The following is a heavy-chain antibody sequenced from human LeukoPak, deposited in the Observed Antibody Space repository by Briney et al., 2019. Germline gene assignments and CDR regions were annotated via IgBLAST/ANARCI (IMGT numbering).Heavy chain of an antibody. CDR1: GGSISSYY. D-gene: IGHD1-7*01. CDR3: TRDYRTGTTNYYYMDV. Sequence: PSETLPLTCTVSGGSISSYYWSWIRQPAGKGLEWIGRIYTSGSTNYNPSLKSRVTMSVDTSKNQFSLKLSSVTAADTAVYYCTRDYRTGTTNYYYMDVWGKGTTVTVSS. J-gene: IGHJ6*03. V-gene: IGHV4-4*07. CDR2: IYTSGST.